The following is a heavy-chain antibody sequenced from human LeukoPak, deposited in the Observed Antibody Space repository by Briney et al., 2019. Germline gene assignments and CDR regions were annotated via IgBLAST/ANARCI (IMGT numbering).Heavy chain of an antibody. D-gene: IGHD5-18*01. V-gene: IGHV3-48*01. CDR2: ISSSGSII. J-gene: IGHJ4*02. CDR1: GFTFSSYS. Sequence: QAGGSLRLSCAASGFTFSSYSVNWVRQAPGKGLEWVSYISSSGSIIDYADSVKGRFTISRDNGKNSLYLQMNSLRAEDTAVYYCARARGYSYGYSDYWGQGTLVTVSS. CDR3: ARARGYSYGYSDY.